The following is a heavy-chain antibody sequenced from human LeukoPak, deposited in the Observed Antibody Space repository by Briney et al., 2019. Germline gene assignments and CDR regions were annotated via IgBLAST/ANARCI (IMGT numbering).Heavy chain of an antibody. V-gene: IGHV4-4*07. CDR2: IYTSGST. D-gene: IGHD6-6*01. J-gene: IGHJ4*02. CDR3: ARDWGSSSSDPFDY. Sequence: PSETLSLTCTVSGGSISSYYWSWIRQPAGKGLEWIGRIYTSGSTNYNPSLKSRVTMSVDTSKNQFSLKLSSVTAADTAVYYCARDWGSSSSDPFDYWGQGTLVTVSS. CDR1: GGSISSYY.